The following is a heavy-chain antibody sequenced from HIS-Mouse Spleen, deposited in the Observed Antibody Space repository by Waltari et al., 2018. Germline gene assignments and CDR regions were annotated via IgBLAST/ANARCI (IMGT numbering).Heavy chain of an antibody. CDR1: GFTFDDYA. CDR2: ISWNRGSI. V-gene: IGHV3-9*01. J-gene: IGHJ4*02. D-gene: IGHD6-13*01. Sequence: EVQLVESGGGLVQPGRSLRLSCAASGFTFDDYAMHWVRQAPGKGLEWVSGISWNRGSIGYADSVKGRFTISRDNAKNSLYLQMNSLRAEDTALYYCAKDRSSSWYYFDYWGQGTLVTVSS. CDR3: AKDRSSSWYYFDY.